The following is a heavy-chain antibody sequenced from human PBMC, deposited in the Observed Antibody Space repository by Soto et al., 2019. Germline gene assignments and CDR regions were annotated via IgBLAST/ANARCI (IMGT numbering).Heavy chain of an antibody. CDR3: ASMYYDILTGYYRAENNWFDP. J-gene: IGHJ5*02. D-gene: IGHD3-9*01. V-gene: IGHV4-39*01. CDR1: GGSISSSSYY. Sequence: PSETLSLTCTVSGGSISSSSYYWGWIRQPPGKGLEWIGSIYYSGSTYYNPSLKSRVTISVDTSKNQFSLKLSSVTAADTAVYYCASMYYDILTGYYRAENNWFDPWGQGTLATVS. CDR2: IYYSGST.